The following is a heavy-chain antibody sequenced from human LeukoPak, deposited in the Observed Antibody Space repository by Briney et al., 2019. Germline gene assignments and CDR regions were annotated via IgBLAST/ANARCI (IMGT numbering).Heavy chain of an antibody. J-gene: IGHJ4*02. CDR2: IYYSGST. D-gene: IGHD2-21*02. Sequence: SETLSLTCTVSGGSISSYYWSWIRQPPGKGLEWIGYIYYSGSTNYNPSLKSRVTISVDTSKNQFSLKLSSVTAADTAVYYCARSLVTRERFDYWDQGTLVTVSS. V-gene: IGHV4-59*01. CDR3: ARSLVTRERFDY. CDR1: GGSISSYY.